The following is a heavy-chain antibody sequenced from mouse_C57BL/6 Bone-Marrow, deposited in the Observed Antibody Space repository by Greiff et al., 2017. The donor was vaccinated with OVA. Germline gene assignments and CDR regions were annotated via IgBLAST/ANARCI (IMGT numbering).Heavy chain of an antibody. CDR3: ARSPLYYGAMDY. D-gene: IGHD2-1*01. J-gene: IGHJ4*01. V-gene: IGHV1-69*01. Sequence: QVQLKQPGAELVMPGASVKLSCKASGYTFTSYWMHWVKQRPGQGLEWIGEIDPSDSYTNYNQKFKGKSTLTVDKSSSTAYMQLSSLTSEDSAVYYCARSPLYYGAMDYWGQGTSVTVSS. CDR1: GYTFTSYW. CDR2: IDPSDSYT.